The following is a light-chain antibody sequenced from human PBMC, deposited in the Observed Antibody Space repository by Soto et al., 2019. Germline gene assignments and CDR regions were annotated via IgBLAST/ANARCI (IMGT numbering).Light chain of an antibody. J-gene: IGLJ3*02. CDR1: SSDVGGYNY. V-gene: IGLV2-8*01. CDR3: SSYAGSNNWV. CDR2: EVS. Sequence: QSVLTQPPSASGSPGQSVTISCTGTSSDVGGYNYVSWYQQHPGKAPKLMIYEVSKRPSGAPDRFSGSKSGNTASLTVSGLQAEDEADYYCSSYAGSNNWVFGGGTKVTVL.